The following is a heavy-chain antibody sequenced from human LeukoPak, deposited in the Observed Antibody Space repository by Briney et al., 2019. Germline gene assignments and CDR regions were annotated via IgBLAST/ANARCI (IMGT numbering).Heavy chain of an antibody. D-gene: IGHD2-2*03. V-gene: IGHV1-69*13. CDR1: GGTFSSYA. CDR2: IIRIFSTT. Sequence: ASVKVSCKASGGTFSSYAIHWVRQAPGQGLEWMGGIIRIFSTTNYAQKFQGRVTISADESTSTAYMELSSLGSEDTAVYYCASGYCSTTSCYVNPYFDYWGQGTLVTVSS. J-gene: IGHJ4*02. CDR3: ASGYCSTTSCYVNPYFDY.